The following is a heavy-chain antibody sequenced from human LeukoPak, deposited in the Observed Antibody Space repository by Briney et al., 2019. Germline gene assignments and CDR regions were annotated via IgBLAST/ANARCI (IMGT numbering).Heavy chain of an antibody. CDR3: ARYCSSTSCPAPNWFDP. CDR2: INPNSGGT. Sequence: ASVKVSCKASGYTFTGYYMHWVRQAPGQGLEWMGWINPNSGGTNYAQKFQGRVTMTRDTSISTAYMELSRLRSDDTAVYYCARYCSSTSCPAPNWFDPWRQGTLVTVSS. V-gene: IGHV1-2*02. D-gene: IGHD2-2*01. CDR1: GYTFTGYY. J-gene: IGHJ5*02.